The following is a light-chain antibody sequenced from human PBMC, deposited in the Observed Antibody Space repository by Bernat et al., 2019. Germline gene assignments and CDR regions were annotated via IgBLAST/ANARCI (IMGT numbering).Light chain of an antibody. J-gene: IGKJ5*01. CDR2: GAS. Sequence: DIQLTQSPSFLSASVGDRVTITCRASQVIGTYLAWYHQKPGKAPHLLIYGASTLQSGVPSRISGSGSGTEFTLTISSQQPEDSATYYCQQLDNFPLTFGQGTRLEIK. CDR3: QQLDNFPLT. V-gene: IGKV1-9*01. CDR1: QVIGTY.